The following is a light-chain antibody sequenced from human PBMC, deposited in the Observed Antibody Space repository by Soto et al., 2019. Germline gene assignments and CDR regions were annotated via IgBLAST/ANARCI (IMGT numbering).Light chain of an antibody. CDR2: SND. J-gene: IGLJ2*01. Sequence: QSVLTQPPSASGTPGQRVTLSCSGSRSNIGTNTINWYKQVPGTAPELLIYSNDLRPSGVPDRFSGSKSGTSASLAISGLQSEDEADYYCEAWDDSLYGAVFGGGTKLTVL. V-gene: IGLV1-44*01. CDR3: EAWDDSLYGAV. CDR1: RSNIGTNT.